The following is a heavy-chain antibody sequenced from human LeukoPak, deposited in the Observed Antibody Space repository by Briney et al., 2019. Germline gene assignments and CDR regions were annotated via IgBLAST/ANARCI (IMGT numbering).Heavy chain of an antibody. V-gene: IGHV3-23*01. CDR3: AKGGHASFYDR. J-gene: IGHJ5*02. Sequence: GGSLRLSCAASGLIFGNYAMTWVRQAPGKGLEWVSTVSGNGDTTFYADSAKGRFAISRDNSRNTHYLQINSLRGEDTAVYYCAKGGHASFYDRWGQGTLVTVSS. D-gene: IGHD2/OR15-2a*01. CDR1: GLIFGNYA. CDR2: VSGNGDTT.